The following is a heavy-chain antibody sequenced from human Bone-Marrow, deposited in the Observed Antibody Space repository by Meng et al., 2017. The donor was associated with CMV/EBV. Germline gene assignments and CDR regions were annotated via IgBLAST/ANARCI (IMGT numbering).Heavy chain of an antibody. Sequence: ASVKVSCKASGYTFTGYYMHWVRQAPGQGLEWMGWINPTSGGTNYAQKFQGRVTMTRDTSISTAYMELSRLRSDDTAVYYCASARVGATYYYYYYGMDVWGQGTTVTVSS. CDR2: INPTSGGT. CDR3: ASARVGATYYYYYYGMDV. D-gene: IGHD1-26*01. CDR1: GYTFTGYY. V-gene: IGHV1-2*02. J-gene: IGHJ6*02.